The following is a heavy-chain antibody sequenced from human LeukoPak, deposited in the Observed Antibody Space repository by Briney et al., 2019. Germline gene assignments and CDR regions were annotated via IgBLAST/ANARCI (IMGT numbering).Heavy chain of an antibody. D-gene: IGHD6-19*01. CDR1: GGTFISYA. J-gene: IGHJ3*02. Sequence: GASVKVSCKASGGTFISYAISWVRQAPGQGLEWMGGIIPIFGTANYAQKFQGRVTITADESTSTAYMELSSLRSEDTAVYYCAREEYSSGWYLAFDIWGQGTMVTVSS. CDR3: AREEYSSGWYLAFDI. V-gene: IGHV1-69*13. CDR2: IIPIFGTA.